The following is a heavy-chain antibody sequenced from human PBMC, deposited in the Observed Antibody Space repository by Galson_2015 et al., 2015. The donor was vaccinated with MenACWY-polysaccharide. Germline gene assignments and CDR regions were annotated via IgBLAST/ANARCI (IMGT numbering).Heavy chain of an antibody. CDR2: ISASGRST. V-gene: IGHV3-23*01. Sequence: LRLSCAASGFTFSSYALTWVRQAPGKGLEWVSTISASGRSTFYADSVKGRFTISRDNSKNTLYLQLNSLRAEDTSVYYCAKVHSYAYVNFYYGLDVWGQGTTVTVSS. J-gene: IGHJ6*02. CDR1: GFTFSSYA. CDR3: AKVHSYAYVNFYYGLDV. D-gene: IGHD5-18*01.